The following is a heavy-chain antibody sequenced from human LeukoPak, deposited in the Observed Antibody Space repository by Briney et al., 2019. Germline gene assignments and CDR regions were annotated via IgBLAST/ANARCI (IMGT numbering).Heavy chain of an antibody. V-gene: IGHV3-30-3*01. J-gene: IGHJ4*02. D-gene: IGHD3-3*01. CDR2: ISYDGSNK. Sequence: RGSLRLSCAASGFTFSSYAMHWVRQAPGKGLEWVAVISYDGSNKYYADSVKGRFTISRGNSKNTLYLQMNSLRAEDTAVYYCASPALVFRHYFDYWGQGTLVTVSS. CDR1: GFTFSSYA. CDR3: ASPALVFRHYFDY.